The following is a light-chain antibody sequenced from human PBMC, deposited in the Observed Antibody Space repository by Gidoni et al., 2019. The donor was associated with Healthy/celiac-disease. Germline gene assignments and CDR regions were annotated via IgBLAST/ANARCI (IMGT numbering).Light chain of an antibody. CDR3: QQYNSYSYT. V-gene: IGKV1-5*01. Sequence: IQMTQSPSTLSASVGDRVTITCRASQSISSWLGWYQQKPGKAPKLLIYDASSLESGVPSRFSGSGSGTEFTLTISSLQPDDFATYYCQQYNSYSYTFGQGTKLEIK. CDR2: DAS. CDR1: QSISSW. J-gene: IGKJ2*01.